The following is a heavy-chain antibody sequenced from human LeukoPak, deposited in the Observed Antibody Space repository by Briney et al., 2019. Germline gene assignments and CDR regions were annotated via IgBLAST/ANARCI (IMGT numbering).Heavy chain of an antibody. CDR1: GFTFSSYA. D-gene: IGHD3-22*01. CDR3: AKAADGYYDSSGYSYFDY. CDR2: ISGSGGST. V-gene: IGHV3-23*01. Sequence: GGSLRLSCAASGFTFSSYAMSWVRQAPGKGLEWVSAISGSGGSTYYADSVKGRFTISRDNSKNTLYLQMNGLRAEDTAVYYCAKAADGYYDSSGYSYFDYWGQGTLVTVSS. J-gene: IGHJ4*02.